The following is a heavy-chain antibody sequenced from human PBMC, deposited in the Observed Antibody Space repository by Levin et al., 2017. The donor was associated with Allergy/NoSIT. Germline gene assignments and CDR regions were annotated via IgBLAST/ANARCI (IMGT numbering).Heavy chain of an antibody. V-gene: IGHV3-23*01. CDR2: ISGSGGST. CDR3: AKDLGSVYYDLLTSYDY. Sequence: LSLTCAASEFTFSSYAMSWVRQAPGKGLEWVSAISGSGGSTYYADSVKGRFTISRDNSKNTLYLQMNSLRAEDTAVYYCAKDLGSVYYDLLTSYDYWGQGTLVTVSS. D-gene: IGHD3-9*01. J-gene: IGHJ4*02. CDR1: EFTFSSYA.